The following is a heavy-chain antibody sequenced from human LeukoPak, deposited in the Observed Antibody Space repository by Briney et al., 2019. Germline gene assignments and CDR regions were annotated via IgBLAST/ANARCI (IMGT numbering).Heavy chain of an antibody. CDR2: IYSGGST. D-gene: IGHD5-18*01. J-gene: IGHJ4*02. Sequence: GGSLRLSCAASGFTFSSYAMSWVRQAPGKGLEWVSVIYSGGSTYYAGSVKGRFTISRDNSKNTLYLQMNSLRAEDTAVYYCARGMTAMGGIDYWGQGTLVTVSS. V-gene: IGHV3-66*01. CDR1: GFTFSSYA. CDR3: ARGMTAMGGIDY.